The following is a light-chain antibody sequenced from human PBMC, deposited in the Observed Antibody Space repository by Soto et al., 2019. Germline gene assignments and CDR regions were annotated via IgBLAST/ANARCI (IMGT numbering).Light chain of an antibody. CDR2: GSS. CDR1: QSVGGSY. V-gene: IGKV3D-20*02. CDR3: QQHNQWPIT. Sequence: EIVLTQSPGTLSLSPGERATLSCMSSQSVGGSYLAWYQQKSGQAPRLIIHGSSRRAIGVPDRFSGSGSGTDCTLTISRLEPEDAAVYYCQQHNQWPITFGQGTRLEIK. J-gene: IGKJ5*01.